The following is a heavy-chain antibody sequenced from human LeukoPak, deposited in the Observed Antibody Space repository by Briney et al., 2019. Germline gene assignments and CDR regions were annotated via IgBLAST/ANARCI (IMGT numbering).Heavy chain of an antibody. CDR1: GGTFSSYA. J-gene: IGHJ6*03. CDR3: ARNIVVVPAAISYYMDV. CDR2: IIPIFGTA. D-gene: IGHD2-2*01. Sequence: SVKVSCKASGGTFSSYAISWVRQAPGQGLEWMGGIIPIFGTANYAQKFQGRVTITTDESTSTAYMELSSLRSEDTAVYYCARNIVVVPAAISYYMDVWGKGTTVTVSS. V-gene: IGHV1-69*05.